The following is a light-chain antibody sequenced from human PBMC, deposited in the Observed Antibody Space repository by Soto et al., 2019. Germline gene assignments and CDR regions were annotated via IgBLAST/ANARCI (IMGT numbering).Light chain of an antibody. CDR2: GAS. CDR3: QQYNNWPLT. CDR1: QSVSIH. V-gene: IGKV3D-15*01. J-gene: IGKJ5*01. Sequence: EIVMTQSPATLSVSPGERSTLSCRASQSVSIHLAWFQQKPGQAPRLLIYGASTRATGIPARFSGSGSGTEFTLTITSLQSEDFAVYWCQQYNNWPLTFGPGTRREIK.